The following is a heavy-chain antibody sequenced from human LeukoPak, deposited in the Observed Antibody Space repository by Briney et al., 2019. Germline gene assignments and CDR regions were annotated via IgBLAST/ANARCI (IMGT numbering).Heavy chain of an antibody. CDR1: GYTFTFNY. Sequence: ASVTVSFTSSGYTFTFNYMHWERQAPGQGLEWMGWTNPNSGGSNYAQKFQGRVTITRDTAITKAYLDLRMQRSSDTAVYYCARELQQLVVDYWGQGTLVTDSS. CDR2: TNPNSGGS. D-gene: IGHD6-13*01. J-gene: IGHJ4*02. V-gene: IGHV1-2*02. CDR3: ARELQQLVVDY.